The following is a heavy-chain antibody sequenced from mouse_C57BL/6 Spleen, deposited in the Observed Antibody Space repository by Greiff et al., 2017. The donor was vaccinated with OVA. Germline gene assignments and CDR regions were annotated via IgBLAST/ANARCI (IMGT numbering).Heavy chain of an antibody. Sequence: VKLMESGAELVKPGASVKLSCKASGYTFTEYTIHWVKQRSGQGLEWIGWFYPGSGSIKYNEKFKDKATLTADKSSSTVYMELSRLTSEDSAVYFCARQEAFMVTFDYWGQGTTLTVSS. J-gene: IGHJ2*01. D-gene: IGHD2-2*01. CDR1: GYTFTEYT. CDR2: FYPGSGSI. CDR3: ARQEAFMVTFDY. V-gene: IGHV1-62-2*01.